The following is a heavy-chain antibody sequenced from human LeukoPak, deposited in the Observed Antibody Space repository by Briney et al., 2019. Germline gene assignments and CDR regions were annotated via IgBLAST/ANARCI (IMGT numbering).Heavy chain of an antibody. CDR3: ARHNYYNFWNALNWFDP. CDR2: IYYRGST. D-gene: IGHD3-3*01. V-gene: IGHV4-38-2*02. Sequence: SETLSLTCTVSGYSISSGYYWAWIRQSPGKGLEWIGSIYYRGSTYYNPSLKSRLIMSVDTAENHFSLRLTSVTAADTAIYYCARHNYYNFWNALNWFDPWGQGTLVTVSS. J-gene: IGHJ5*02. CDR1: GYSISSGYY.